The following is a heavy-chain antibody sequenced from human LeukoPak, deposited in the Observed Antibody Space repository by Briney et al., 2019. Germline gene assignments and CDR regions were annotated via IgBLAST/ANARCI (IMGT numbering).Heavy chain of an antibody. J-gene: IGHJ3*01. CDR2: IHATGTT. V-gene: IGHV4-4*07. CDR3: ARIFDRDV. CDR1: GGSITHSY. Sequence: SETLSLTCTVSGGSITHSYWSWIRHSAGTGMEWIGRIHATGTTNYNPSFKSRVSMSLDMPTSQFSLTLSAVTVADTATYYGARIFDRDVWGQGALVTVSP. D-gene: IGHD3-22*01.